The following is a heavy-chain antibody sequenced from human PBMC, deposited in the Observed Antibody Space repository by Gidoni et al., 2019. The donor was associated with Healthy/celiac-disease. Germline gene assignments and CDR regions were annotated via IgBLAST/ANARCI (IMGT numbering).Heavy chain of an antibody. CDR1: GYTFTSYD. J-gene: IGHJ5*02. D-gene: IGHD2-2*01. CDR2: MNPNSGNT. Sequence: QLQLVQSGAEVKKPGASVKVSCKASGYTFTSYDINWVRQATGQGLEWMGWMNPNSGNTGYAQKFQGRVTMTRNTSISTAYMELSSLRAEDTAVYYCARDIVGVPAAMGGRLLGRFDPWGQGTLVTVSS. CDR3: ARDIVGVPAAMGGRLLGRFDP. V-gene: IGHV1-8*01.